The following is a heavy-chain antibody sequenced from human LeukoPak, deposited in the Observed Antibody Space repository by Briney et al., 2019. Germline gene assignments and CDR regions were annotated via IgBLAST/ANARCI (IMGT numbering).Heavy chain of an antibody. Sequence: GGSLRLSCAASGFSFRSNWMSWVRQAPGKGLEWVANIKQDGSEKYYVGSVKGRFTISRDNAKNSLYLQMNSLRAEDTAMYYCAIGDAFDIRGQGTVVTVFS. CDR1: GFSFRSNW. V-gene: IGHV3-7*01. CDR2: IKQDGSEK. J-gene: IGHJ3*02. CDR3: AIGDAFDI.